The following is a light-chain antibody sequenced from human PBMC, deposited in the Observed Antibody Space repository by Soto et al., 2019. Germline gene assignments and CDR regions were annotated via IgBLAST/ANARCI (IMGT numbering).Light chain of an antibody. CDR1: QNVNSL. J-gene: IGKJ4*01. V-gene: IGKV1-5*03. Sequence: DIQMTQSPSTLSASVGDRVTITCRASQNVNSLLAWYQQKPGKGPKLLIYKASSLESGVPSRFSGSGSGTEFTLTISSLQPDDSATYYCQQHNNYPLTFGGGTKVEIK. CDR2: KAS. CDR3: QQHNNYPLT.